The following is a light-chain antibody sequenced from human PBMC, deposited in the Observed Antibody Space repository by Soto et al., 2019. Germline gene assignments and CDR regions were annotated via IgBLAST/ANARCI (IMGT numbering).Light chain of an antibody. Sequence: DIVMTHTPPSSPVTLGQPASISCRSSQSLVHSDVNTYLSWRHQRPGQPPILLIEKMCNRFSGVPDRFSGSGAGTDYTLNISRVEAEDVGVYFCMHSKQYPLTFGRGTKVDIK. CDR2: KMC. J-gene: IGKJ4*01. CDR1: QSLVHSDVNTY. V-gene: IGKV2-24*01. CDR3: MHSKQYPLT.